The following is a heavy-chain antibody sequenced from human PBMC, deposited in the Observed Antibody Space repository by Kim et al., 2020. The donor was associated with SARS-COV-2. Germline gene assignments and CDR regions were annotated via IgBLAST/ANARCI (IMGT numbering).Heavy chain of an antibody. CDR3: ARRDSSPSRVFDY. J-gene: IGHJ4*02. CDR1: GYSFTSYW. Sequence: GESLKISCKGSGYSFTSYWIGWVRQMPGKGLEWMGIIYPGDSDTRYSPSFQGHVTISADKSLNTAYLQWSSLKASDTAMYYCARRDSSPSRVFDYWGQGTLVTVSS. CDR2: IYPGDSDT. D-gene: IGHD3-10*01. V-gene: IGHV5-51*01.